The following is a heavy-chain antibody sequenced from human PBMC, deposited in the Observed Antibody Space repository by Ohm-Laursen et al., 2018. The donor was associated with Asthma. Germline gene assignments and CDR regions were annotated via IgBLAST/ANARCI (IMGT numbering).Heavy chain of an antibody. D-gene: IGHD5-12*01. CDR2: VFDSGST. Sequence: TLSLTCTVSGGSISSFNWSWIRQPPGKGLEWIGYVFDSGSTHYNPYLKSRVTISVDTSKKQFYLKLNSVTAADTAVYYCARVGFFETSAYFETFDPWGQGTLVTVSS. CDR3: ARVGFFETSAYFETFDP. V-gene: IGHV4-59*01. CDR1: GGSISSFN. J-gene: IGHJ5*02.